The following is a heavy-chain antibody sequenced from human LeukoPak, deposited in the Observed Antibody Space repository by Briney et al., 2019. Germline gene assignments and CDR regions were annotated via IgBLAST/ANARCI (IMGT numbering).Heavy chain of an antibody. D-gene: IGHD5-24*01. CDR2: ISYDGSNK. CDR1: GFTFSSYG. CDR3: AKALSSRAGYIPHY. J-gene: IGHJ4*02. Sequence: GGSLRLYCAASGFTFSSYGMHWVRQAPGKGLEWVAVISYDGSNKYYADSVKGRFTISRDNSKNTLYLQMNSLRAEDTAVYYCAKALSSRAGYIPHYWGQGTLVTVSS. V-gene: IGHV3-30*18.